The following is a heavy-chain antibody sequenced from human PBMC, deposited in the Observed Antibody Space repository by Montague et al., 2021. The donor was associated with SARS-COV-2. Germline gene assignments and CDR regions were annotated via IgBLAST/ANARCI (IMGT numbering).Heavy chain of an antibody. CDR2: VYYRGST. CDR1: NGSIANYF. Sequence: SETLSLTCSASNGSIANYFWSWIRQPPGKRLEWIGYVYYRGSTNLNPSLESRVTMSVDTSKNQFSLKLKSVTAADTAVYYCAREGLNNWIDSWGQGIPVIVSS. V-gene: IGHV4-59*01. CDR3: AREGLNNWIDS. J-gene: IGHJ5*01.